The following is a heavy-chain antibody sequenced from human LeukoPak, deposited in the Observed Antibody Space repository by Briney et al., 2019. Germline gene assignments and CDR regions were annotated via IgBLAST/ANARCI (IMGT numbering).Heavy chain of an antibody. CDR1: GGSISSYY. Sequence: SETLSLTCTVSGGSISSYYWSWIRQPPGRGLEWIGYIYNSGSTNYNPSLKSRVAISVDTSKNQFSLNLSSVTAADTAVYYCARGGSGWVPAYWGQGTLVTVSS. J-gene: IGHJ4*02. CDR3: ARGGSGWVPAY. CDR2: IYNSGST. V-gene: IGHV4-59*01. D-gene: IGHD6-19*01.